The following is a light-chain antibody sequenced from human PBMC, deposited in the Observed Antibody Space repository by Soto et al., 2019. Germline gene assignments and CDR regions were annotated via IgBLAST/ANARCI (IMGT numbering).Light chain of an antibody. CDR1: QGLSTY. V-gene: IGKV1-12*02. CDR2: AAS. J-gene: IGKJ4*01. Sequence: DIHMTQSPSSLSASVGYRVTITCRASQGLSTYLAWYQQKPGKAPKLLLYAASNLQSGVPSSFSGSGSGTDFTLTISSLQPEDFATYYCLSGHSRPFGGGTKVDIK. CDR3: LSGHSRP.